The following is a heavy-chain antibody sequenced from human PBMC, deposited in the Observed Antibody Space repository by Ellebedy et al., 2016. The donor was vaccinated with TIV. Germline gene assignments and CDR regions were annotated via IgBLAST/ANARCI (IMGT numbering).Heavy chain of an antibody. CDR3: ARGEGYYDSSGSRKFDY. V-gene: IGHV3-11*01. CDR1: GFSFGDYY. CDR2: ISGIGSAM. J-gene: IGHJ4*02. D-gene: IGHD3-22*01. Sequence: GESLKISCAASGFSFGDYYMSWIRQAPGKGLEWVSHISGIGSAMYYADSVKGRFTISRDNAKNSLYLEMNNLRAEDTAVYYCARGEGYYDSSGSRKFDYWGQGTLVTVSS.